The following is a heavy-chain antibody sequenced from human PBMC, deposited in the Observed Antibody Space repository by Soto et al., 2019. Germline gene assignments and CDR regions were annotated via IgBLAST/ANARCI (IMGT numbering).Heavy chain of an antibody. D-gene: IGHD2-2*01. CDR3: AREDCISTSCYLYYYYGMDV. CDR1: GYTFTSYG. Sequence: GASVKVSCKASGYTFTSYGISWVRQAPGQGLEWMGWISAYNGNTNYAQKLQGRVTMTTDTSTSTAYMELRSLRSDDTAVYYCAREDCISTSCYLYYYYGMDVWGQGTTVTVSS. J-gene: IGHJ6*02. CDR2: ISAYNGNT. V-gene: IGHV1-18*01.